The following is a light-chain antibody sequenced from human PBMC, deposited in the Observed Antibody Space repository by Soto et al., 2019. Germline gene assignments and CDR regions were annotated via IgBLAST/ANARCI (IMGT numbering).Light chain of an antibody. V-gene: IGKV1-12*01. Sequence: DLQMTQSPSSVSASVGDRVTITCRASQSIGSWLAWYLQKPGTVPKLLIYASSNLQDGVPSRFSGSGVGTEFTLTITSLQPEDFGTYYCQQGDSFPITFGQGTRLDVK. CDR1: QSIGSW. J-gene: IGKJ5*01. CDR2: ASS. CDR3: QQGDSFPIT.